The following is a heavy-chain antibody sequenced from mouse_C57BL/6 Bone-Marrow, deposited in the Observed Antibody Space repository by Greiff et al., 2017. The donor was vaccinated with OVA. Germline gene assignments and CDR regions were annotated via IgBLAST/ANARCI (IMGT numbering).Heavy chain of an antibody. V-gene: IGHV1-15*01. Sequence: QVQLQQSGAELVRPGASVTLTCKASGYTFTDYEMHWVKQPPVHGLEWIGANKPETGGTAYNRKFKGKAILTADKSSSTVYMELLSLTSEDSAVYYCTRHGITTVGYYFDYWGQGTTLTVSS. CDR1: GYTFTDYE. D-gene: IGHD1-1*01. CDR2: NKPETGGT. CDR3: TRHGITTVGYYFDY. J-gene: IGHJ2*01.